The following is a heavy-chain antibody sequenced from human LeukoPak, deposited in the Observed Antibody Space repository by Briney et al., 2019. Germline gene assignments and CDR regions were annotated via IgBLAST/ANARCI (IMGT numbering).Heavy chain of an antibody. CDR1: GGSISSYY. D-gene: IGHD5-12*01. Sequence: SETLSLTCTVSGGSISSYYWSWIRQPPGKGLEWIGYIYYSGSTYYNPSLKSRLTISVDTSKNQFSLKLSSVTAADTAVYYCARWGNSGYASGYFDYWGQGTLVTVSS. CDR2: IYYSGST. CDR3: ARWGNSGYASGYFDY. J-gene: IGHJ4*02. V-gene: IGHV4-59*12.